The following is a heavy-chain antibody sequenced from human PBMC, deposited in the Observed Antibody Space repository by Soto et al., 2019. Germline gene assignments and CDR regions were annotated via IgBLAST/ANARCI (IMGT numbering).Heavy chain of an antibody. V-gene: IGHV3-23*01. D-gene: IGHD3-9*01. CDR1: GXTFSSYA. Sequence: GSLRLSCAAPGXTFSSYAMSWVRQAPGKGLELVSAISGSGGSTYYADSVNGLFTISRYNSKNTLYLQMNILRAEDTAVYYCAKGIHYDILTGYYRGDAFDIWGQGTMVTVSS. J-gene: IGHJ3*02. CDR3: AKGIHYDILTGYYRGDAFDI. CDR2: ISGSGGST.